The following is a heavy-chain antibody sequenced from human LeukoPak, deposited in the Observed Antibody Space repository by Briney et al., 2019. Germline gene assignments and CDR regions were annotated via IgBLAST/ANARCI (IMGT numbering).Heavy chain of an antibody. J-gene: IGHJ4*02. Sequence: GGSLRLSCAASGLTFSSYGMNWVRQAPGKGLEWVAFIRYDGRNKYYADSVEGRFTISRDNSKNTLYLQMNSLRAEDTAVYYCARGPFYNILTGFRGRFLGFDSWGQGTLITVSS. CDR2: IRYDGRNK. D-gene: IGHD3-9*01. CDR3: ARGPFYNILTGFRGRFLGFDS. CDR1: GLTFSSYG. V-gene: IGHV3-30*02.